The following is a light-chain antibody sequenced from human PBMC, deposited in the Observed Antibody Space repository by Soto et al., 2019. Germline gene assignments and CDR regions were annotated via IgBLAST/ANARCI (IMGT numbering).Light chain of an antibody. Sequence: QSVLTQPPSASGTPGQRVTISCSGSSSNIGRSSVNWYQHLPGTAPKLLIYGDNQRPSGVPDRFSGSKSGTSASLAISGLQSEDEDDYYCEAWDNGISGRCVFGSGTKLTVL. V-gene: IGLV1-44*01. CDR3: EAWDNGISGRCV. CDR1: SSNIGRSS. J-gene: IGLJ1*01. CDR2: GDN.